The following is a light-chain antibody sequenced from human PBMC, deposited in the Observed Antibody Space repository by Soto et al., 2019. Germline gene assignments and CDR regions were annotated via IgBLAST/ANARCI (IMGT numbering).Light chain of an antibody. Sequence: QSVLTQPASVSGSPGQSITISCTGTSNDVGSYNLVSWYQQHPGKAPKLMIYEATRRPSGVSNHFSGSKSDNTASLTISGLQAEDEADYYCCSYAGSSTWVFGGGTKLTVL. J-gene: IGLJ3*02. CDR2: EAT. CDR3: CSYAGSSTWV. V-gene: IGLV2-23*01. CDR1: SNDVGSYNL.